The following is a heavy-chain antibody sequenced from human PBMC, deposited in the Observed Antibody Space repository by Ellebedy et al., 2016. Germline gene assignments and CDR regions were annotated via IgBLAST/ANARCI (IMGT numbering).Heavy chain of an antibody. CDR2: IYYSGST. CDR3: ARGIVGATKIDY. D-gene: IGHD1-26*01. J-gene: IGHJ4*02. V-gene: IGHV4-61*01. Sequence: SETLSLTXTVSGGSVSSYSSYWSWIRQPPGKGLEWIGYIYYSGSTNYNPSLKSRVTISLGTSKTQFSLRLSSVTAADTAVYYCARGIVGATKIDYWGQGTLVTVSS. CDR1: GGSVSSYSSY.